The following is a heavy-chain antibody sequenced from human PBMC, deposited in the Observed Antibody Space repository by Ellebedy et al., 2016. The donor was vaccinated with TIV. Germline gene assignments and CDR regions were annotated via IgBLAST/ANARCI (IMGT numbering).Heavy chain of an antibody. V-gene: IGHV3-48*03. D-gene: IGHD3-10*01. CDR1: GFTFTTYE. CDR2: INGIGNSI. J-gene: IGHJ4*02. Sequence: GESLKISCAASGFTFTTYEMHLVRQAPGKRLEWVSYINGIGNSIYYADSVKGRFTVSRDNAKNSLYLQMNSLRVEDTAIYYCAKLDYPSGPKGQAVDYWGQGTQVTVSS. CDR3: AKLDYPSGPKGQAVDY.